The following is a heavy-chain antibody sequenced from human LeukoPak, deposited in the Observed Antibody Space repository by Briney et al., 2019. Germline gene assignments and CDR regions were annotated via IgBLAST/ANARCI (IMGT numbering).Heavy chain of an antibody. CDR3: ARVAAPGRPLDY. D-gene: IGHD6-13*01. CDR2: INHSGST. J-gene: IGHJ4*02. V-gene: IGHV4-34*01. Sequence: SETLSLTCAVYGGSFSGYYWSWIRQPPGKGLEWIGEINHSGSTNYNPSLKSRVTISVDTSKNQFSLKLSSVTAADTAVYYCARVAAPGRPLDYWGQGTLVTVSS. CDR1: GGSFSGYY.